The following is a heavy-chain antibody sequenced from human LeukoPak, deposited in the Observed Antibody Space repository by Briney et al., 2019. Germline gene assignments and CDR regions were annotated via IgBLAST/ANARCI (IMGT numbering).Heavy chain of an antibody. CDR1: GFTFSSYA. J-gene: IGHJ4*02. Sequence: GGSLRLSCAASGFTFSSYAMSWVRQAPGKGLEWVSGISGSGISTYYAELAKGRFTISRDNSKNTVFLQMNSLRVEDTAVYFCAKVDDVLTGHIDYWGQGALVTVSS. V-gene: IGHV3-23*01. CDR2: ISGSGIST. D-gene: IGHD3-9*01. CDR3: AKVDDVLTGHIDY.